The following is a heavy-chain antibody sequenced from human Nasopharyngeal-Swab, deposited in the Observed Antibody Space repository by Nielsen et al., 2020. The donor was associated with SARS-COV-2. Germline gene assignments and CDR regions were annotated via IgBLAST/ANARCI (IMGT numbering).Heavy chain of an antibody. J-gene: IGHJ4*02. CDR3: ARDSVSGYGHGY. D-gene: IGHD5-12*01. CDR2: IYSGGST. Sequence: WIRQPPGKGLEWVSVIYSGGSTYYADSVKGRFTISRDNSMNTLYLQMNSLRAEDTAVYYCARDSVSGYGHGYWGQGTLVTVSS. V-gene: IGHV3-53*01.